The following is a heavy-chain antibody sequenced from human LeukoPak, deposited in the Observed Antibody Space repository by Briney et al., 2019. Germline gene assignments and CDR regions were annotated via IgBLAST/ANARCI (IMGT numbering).Heavy chain of an antibody. V-gene: IGHV3-23*01. CDR1: GFTFSSYA. CDR2: ISDSGDIT. J-gene: IGHJ3*02. D-gene: IGHD1-26*01. CDR3: AKDRRGGSYYAATLDI. Sequence: GGSLRLFCAASGFTFSSYAMGWVRQAPGKGLEWVSGISDSGDITYYADSVKGRFTISRDNSKNTLYVQMNSLRVEDTAVYFCAKDRRGGSYYAATLDIWGPGTMVTVSS.